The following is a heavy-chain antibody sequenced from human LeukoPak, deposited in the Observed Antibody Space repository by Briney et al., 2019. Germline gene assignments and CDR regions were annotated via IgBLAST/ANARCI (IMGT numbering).Heavy chain of an antibody. CDR3: ARRAYSSGWYYFDY. CDR1: GGSISSYY. Sequence: KPSETLSLTCTVSGGSISSYYWSWIRQPPGKGLEWIGYIYYSGSTNYNPSLKSRVTISVDTSKNQFSLKLNSVTAADTAVYYCARRAYSSGWYYFDYWGRGTLVTVSS. J-gene: IGHJ4*02. CDR2: IYYSGST. D-gene: IGHD6-19*01. V-gene: IGHV4-59*01.